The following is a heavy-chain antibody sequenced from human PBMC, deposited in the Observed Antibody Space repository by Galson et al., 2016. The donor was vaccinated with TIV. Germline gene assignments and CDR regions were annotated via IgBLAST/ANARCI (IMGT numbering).Heavy chain of an antibody. V-gene: IGHV1-69*10. CDR1: GGTFSSNI. Sequence: SVKVSCKASGGTFSSNIINWIRQAPGQGLEWMGGIIPHVGIANYAQRLKGRVTITADKSTNTAYMELTRLKFDDTAVFYCARGLGKYTGTYSWWTYSGAMDVWGQGTTVTV. CDR2: IIPHVGIA. CDR3: ARGLGKYTGTYSWWTYSGAMDV. J-gene: IGHJ6*02. D-gene: IGHD1-26*01.